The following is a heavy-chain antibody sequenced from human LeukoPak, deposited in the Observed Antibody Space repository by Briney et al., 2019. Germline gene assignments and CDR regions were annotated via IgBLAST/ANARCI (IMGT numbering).Heavy chain of an antibody. Sequence: PGGSLRLSCAASGFTFSNFWMAWVRQVPGKGPEWVADIKLDGSATYYLDSVRGRFTISRDNAMNSLYLQMNSLRAEDTAVYYCAKDPASIAVAGTIVDYWGQGTLVTVSS. CDR3: AKDPASIAVAGTIVDY. CDR1: GFTFSNFW. J-gene: IGHJ4*02. CDR2: IKLDGSAT. D-gene: IGHD6-19*01. V-gene: IGHV3-7*03.